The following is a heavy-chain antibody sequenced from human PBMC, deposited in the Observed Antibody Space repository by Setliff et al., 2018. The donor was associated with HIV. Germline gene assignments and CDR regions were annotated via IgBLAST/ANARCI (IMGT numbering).Heavy chain of an antibody. CDR2: VYYGGDT. CDR3: ARDSRMVMEGTDY. CDR1: GGPISPGGYY. V-gene: IGHV4-39*01. D-gene: IGHD5-18*01. J-gene: IGHJ4*02. Sequence: SETLSLTCSVSGGPISPGGYYWAWIRQPPGKGPEWIGSVYYGGDTYYDPSLKSRVTISVDTSNNQFSLKLNSVTAADTAIYYTARDSRMVMEGTDYWGQGILVTVSS.